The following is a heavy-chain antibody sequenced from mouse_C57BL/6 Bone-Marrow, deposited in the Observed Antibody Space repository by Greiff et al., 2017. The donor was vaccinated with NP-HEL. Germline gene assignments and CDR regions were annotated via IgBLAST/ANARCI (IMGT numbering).Heavy chain of an antibody. D-gene: IGHD1-1*01. J-gene: IGHJ4*01. CDR2: ISYDGSN. CDR3: AKGIYGSRDYYAMDY. Sequence: VQLVESGPGLVKPSQSLSLTCSVTGYSITSGYYWNWIRQFPGNKLEWMGYISYDGSNNYNPSLKNRIPITRDTSKNQFFLKLNSVTTEDTATYYCAKGIYGSRDYYAMDYGGQGTSVTVSS. V-gene: IGHV3-6*01. CDR1: GYSITSGYY.